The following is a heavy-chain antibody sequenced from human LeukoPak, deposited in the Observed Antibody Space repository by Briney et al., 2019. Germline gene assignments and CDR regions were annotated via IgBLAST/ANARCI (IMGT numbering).Heavy chain of an antibody. CDR1: GYTLTGYY. CDR3: AKPYSSGYDAFDI. D-gene: IGHD6-19*01. CDR2: INPNSGGT. J-gene: IGHJ3*02. V-gene: IGHV1-2*02. Sequence: ASVKVSCKASGYTLTGYYMHWVRQAPGQGLEWMGWINPNSGGTNYAQKFQGRVTMTRDTSISTAYMELSRLRSDDTAVYYCAKPYSSGYDAFDIWGQGTMVTVSS.